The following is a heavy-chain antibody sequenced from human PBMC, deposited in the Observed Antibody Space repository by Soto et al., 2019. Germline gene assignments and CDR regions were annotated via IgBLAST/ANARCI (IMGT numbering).Heavy chain of an antibody. CDR1: GYTFTSYY. J-gene: IGHJ3*01. V-gene: IGHV1-46*01. CDR3: AREPAPMIVDSGAFDF. CDR2: INPSGGST. Sequence: SPVKVSCKAAGYTFTSYYMRCVRQAPEQGLEWMGIINPSGGSTSYAQKFQGRVTMTRDTSTSTVYMELSSLRSEDTAVYYCAREPAPMIVDSGAFDFWRNRTTVIVSS. D-gene: IGHD3-22*01.